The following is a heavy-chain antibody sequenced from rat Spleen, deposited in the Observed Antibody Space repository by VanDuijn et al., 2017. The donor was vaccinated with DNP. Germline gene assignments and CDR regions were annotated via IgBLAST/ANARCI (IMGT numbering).Heavy chain of an antibody. D-gene: IGHD1-1*01. CDR2: IRYDGGST. V-gene: IGHV5-20*01. Sequence: EVQLVESGGGLVQPGRSLKLSCAASGFTFSDYYMAWVRQAPTKGLEWVAYIRYDGGSTYYGDSVKGRFTISRDNAKGTLYLQMNSLRSEDTATYYCAIYYYSGDNWFAYWGQGTLVTVSS. CDR1: GFTFSDYY. CDR3: AIYYYSGDNWFAY. J-gene: IGHJ3*01.